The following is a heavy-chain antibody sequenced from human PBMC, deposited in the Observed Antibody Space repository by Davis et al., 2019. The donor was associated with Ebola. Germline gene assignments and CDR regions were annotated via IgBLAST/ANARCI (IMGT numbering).Heavy chain of an antibody. CDR3: ARGHEFNWPEGYFDL. D-gene: IGHD1-20*01. CDR2: ISAYNGNT. V-gene: IGHV1-18*01. J-gene: IGHJ2*01. CDR1: GYTFTSYG. Sequence: ASVKVSCKASGYTFTSYGISWVRQAPGQGLEWMGWISAYNGNTNYAQKFQGRVTMTRDTSISTAYMELSRLRSDDTAVYYCARGHEFNWPEGYFDLWGRGTLVTVSS.